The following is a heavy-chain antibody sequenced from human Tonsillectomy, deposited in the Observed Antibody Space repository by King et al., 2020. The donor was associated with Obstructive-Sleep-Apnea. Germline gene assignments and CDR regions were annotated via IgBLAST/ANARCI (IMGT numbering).Heavy chain of an antibody. CDR2: VNHSGST. J-gene: IGHJ4*02. V-gene: IGHV4-34*01. CDR3: ATGSYYGSGNHSPPAV. Sequence: VQLQQWGAGLLKPSETLSLTCAVYGGSFSVYYWSWIRQPPGKGLEWIGEVNHSGSTHYNPSLKSRVTMSVDTSKKQFSLKLRSVTAADTAVHYCATGSYYGSGNHSPPAVCGEGTLVTASS. CDR1: GGSFSVYY. D-gene: IGHD3-10*01.